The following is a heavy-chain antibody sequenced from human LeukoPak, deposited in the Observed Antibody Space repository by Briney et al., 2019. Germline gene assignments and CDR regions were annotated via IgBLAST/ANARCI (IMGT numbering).Heavy chain of an antibody. CDR1: GFTFSSYS. CDR3: ARDGAGDYVGGNWFDP. V-gene: IGHV3-48*01. J-gene: IGHJ5*02. Sequence: PGGSLRLSCAASGFTFSSYSMNWVRQAPGKGLEWVSYISSSSSTIYYADSVKGRFTISRDNAKNSLYLQMNSLRAEDTAVYYSARDGAGDYVGGNWFDPWGQGTLVTVSS. D-gene: IGHD4-17*01. CDR2: ISSSSSTI.